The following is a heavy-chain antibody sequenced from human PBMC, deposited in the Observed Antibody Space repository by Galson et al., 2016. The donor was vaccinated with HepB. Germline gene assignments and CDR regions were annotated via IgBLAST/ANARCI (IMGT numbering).Heavy chain of an antibody. CDR3: AKCPWVRGVYPFDT. J-gene: IGHJ5*01. Sequence: SLRLSCAASEFTFSSYAMNWVRQAPGKGLEWVSAISGGGGSTPYADSVKGRFTISRDNAKNTLYLQMNSLRAEDTAVYYCAKCPWVRGVYPFDTWGHGTMVTVSS. D-gene: IGHD3-10*01. CDR2: ISGGGGST. V-gene: IGHV3-23*01. CDR1: EFTFSSYA.